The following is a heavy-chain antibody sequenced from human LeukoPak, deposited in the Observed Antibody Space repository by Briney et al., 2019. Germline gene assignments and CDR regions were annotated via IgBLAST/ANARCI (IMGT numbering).Heavy chain of an antibody. Sequence: GGSLRLSCAASGLTFSNYWMHWVRQAPGKGLMWISRINPDGSHTSYADSVKGRFAISRDNAKNTLYLQMNSLRAEDAAVYFCTRDSYISNVYYGMDVWGQGATVTVSS. CDR3: TRDSYISNVYYGMDV. CDR1: GLTFSNYW. J-gene: IGHJ6*02. V-gene: IGHV3-74*01. D-gene: IGHD1-26*01. CDR2: INPDGSHT.